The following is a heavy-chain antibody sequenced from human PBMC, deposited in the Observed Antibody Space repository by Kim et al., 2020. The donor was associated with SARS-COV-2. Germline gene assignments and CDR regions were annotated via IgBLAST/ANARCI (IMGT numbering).Heavy chain of an antibody. V-gene: IGHV5-51*01. CDR3: ARGLWPGYYFDY. D-gene: IGHD3-10*01. Sequence: RYSPSFQGQVTSSADKSISTAYLQWSSLKASDTAMYYCARGLWPGYYFDYWGQGTLVTVSS. J-gene: IGHJ4*02.